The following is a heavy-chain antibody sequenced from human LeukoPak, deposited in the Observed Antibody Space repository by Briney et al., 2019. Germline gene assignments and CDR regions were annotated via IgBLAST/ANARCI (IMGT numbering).Heavy chain of an antibody. D-gene: IGHD2-2*01. Sequence: GASVKVSCKASGFTFTSSAVQWVRQARGQRLEWIGWIVVGSGNTNYAQKFQERVTITRDMSTSTAYVELSSLRSEDTAVYYCARVRDLGYCSSTSCQNYYYYYGMDVWGKGTTVTVSS. J-gene: IGHJ6*04. CDR3: ARVRDLGYCSSTSCQNYYYYYGMDV. CDR1: GFTFTSSA. CDR2: IVVGSGNT. V-gene: IGHV1-58*01.